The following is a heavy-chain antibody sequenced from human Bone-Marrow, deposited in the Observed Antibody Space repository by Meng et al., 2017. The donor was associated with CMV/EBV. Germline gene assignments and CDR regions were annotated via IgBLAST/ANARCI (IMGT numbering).Heavy chain of an antibody. D-gene: IGHD2-2*01. V-gene: IGHV1-69*05. J-gene: IGHJ6*02. Sequence: SVKVSCKASGGTFSSYAISWVRQAPGQGLEWMGGIIPIFGTANYAQKFQGRVTITTDESTSTAYMELRSLRSDDTAVYYCARDRVVVPAAHGDYYYGMDVWGQGTTVTVSS. CDR2: IIPIFGTA. CDR1: GGTFSSYA. CDR3: ARDRVVVPAAHGDYYYGMDV.